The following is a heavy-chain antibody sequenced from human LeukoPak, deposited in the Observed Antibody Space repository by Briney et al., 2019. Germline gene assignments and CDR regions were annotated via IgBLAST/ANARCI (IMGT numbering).Heavy chain of an antibody. V-gene: IGHV3-23*01. J-gene: IGHJ1*01. CDR3: AKGSCSSSSCYVMYFLH. CDR1: GFTFSSYV. CDR2: ISGSGGST. D-gene: IGHD2-2*01. Sequence: GGSLTLSCAASGFTFSSYVMSWVRQAPGKGLEWVSAISGSGGSTYYADSVKGLFTISSDNSKKTLYLQMKSLRAEDTAVYYCAKGSCSSSSCYVMYFLHWGQGTLVTVSS.